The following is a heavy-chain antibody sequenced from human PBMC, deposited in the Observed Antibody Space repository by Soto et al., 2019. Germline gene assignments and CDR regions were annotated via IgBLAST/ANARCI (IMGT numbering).Heavy chain of an antibody. D-gene: IGHD3-10*01. Sequence: GGSLRLSCAASGFSISDCSMNWVRRAPGRGLEWISYISTNNDAIYYADSVKGRFTISRDNAKNSLYLQMNSLRAEDTALYYCASVLGSRRSGSYPSYWGQGTLVTVSS. CDR3: ASVLGSRRSGSYPSY. J-gene: IGHJ4*02. CDR2: ISTNNDAI. V-gene: IGHV3-48*01. CDR1: GFSISDCS.